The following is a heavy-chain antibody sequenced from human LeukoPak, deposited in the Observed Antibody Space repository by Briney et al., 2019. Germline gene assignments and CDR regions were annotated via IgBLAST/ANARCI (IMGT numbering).Heavy chain of an antibody. CDR2: IRSDGSNK. CDR3: AKDDRTRGGWFDP. D-gene: IGHD3-22*01. CDR1: GFTFNSYA. Sequence: GGSLRLSCAAPGFTFNSYAMHWVRQAPGKGLEWVAFIRSDGSNKYYADSVKGRFTLSRDTFKNTLYLRMNSLRAEDTAVYYCAKDDRTRGGWFDPWGQGTLVTVSS. V-gene: IGHV3-30*02. J-gene: IGHJ5*02.